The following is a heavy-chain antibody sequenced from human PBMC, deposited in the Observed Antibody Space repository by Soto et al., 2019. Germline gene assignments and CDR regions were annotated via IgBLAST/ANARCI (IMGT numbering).Heavy chain of an antibody. CDR1: GRSISSYS. J-gene: IGHJ5*02. D-gene: IGHD2-8*02. V-gene: IGHV4-4*07. CDR3: AREVEDAGLSCGFVP. Sequence: ESLSLACPVSGRSISSYSWSWIRQPAGKGLEWVGRIYSNGNTNYNPSLKSRVTMSVDRSTNQLSLNLSSVSAADTAVYHCAREVEDAGLSCGFVPWGQGTPVTVSS. CDR2: IYSNGNT.